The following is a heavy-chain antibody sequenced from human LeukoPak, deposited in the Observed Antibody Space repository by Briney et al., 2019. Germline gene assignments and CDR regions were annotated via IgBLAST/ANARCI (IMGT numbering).Heavy chain of an antibody. D-gene: IGHD6-13*01. V-gene: IGHV6-1*01. CDR2: TYYTSKWIT. Sequence: SQTLSLTCAISGDSVSSTTTAWNWIRQSPSRGLEWLGRTYYTSKWITDYAVSVRGRITVNPNTSNYQFSLQLTSVTPEDTAVYYCARGYWAYGMDVWGPGTTVTVSS. J-gene: IGHJ6*02. CDR1: GDSVSSTTTA. CDR3: ARGYWAYGMDV.